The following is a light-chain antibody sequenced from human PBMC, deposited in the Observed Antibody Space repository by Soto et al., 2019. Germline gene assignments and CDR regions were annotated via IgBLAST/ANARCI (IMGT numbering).Light chain of an antibody. CDR3: XQYNNFWT. Sequence: EIVMTQSPATLSVSPGERATXSXRASQSVSSNLAWYQQKPGQAPRLLIYGASTRATGIPARFSGSGSGTEFTLTISSLQSXXXXXXXCXQYNNFWTFGQGTKVEIK. J-gene: IGKJ1*01. V-gene: IGKV3-15*01. CDR2: GAS. CDR1: QSVSSN.